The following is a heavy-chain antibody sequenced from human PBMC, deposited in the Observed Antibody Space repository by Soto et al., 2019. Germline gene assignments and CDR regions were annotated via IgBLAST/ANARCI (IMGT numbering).Heavy chain of an antibody. J-gene: IGHJ4*02. CDR3: ARLTSGNYDILTGTYNPDD. CDR1: GGSISNYS. Sequence: PSETLSLTCTVSGGSISNYSWSWIRQPPGKGLEWIGYVYYNGITKYNPSLKSRVTISVDTSKNQFSLKLSSVTAADTAVYYCARLTSGNYDILTGTYNPDDWGQRNLVT. V-gene: IGHV4-59*01. D-gene: IGHD3-9*01. CDR2: VYYNGIT.